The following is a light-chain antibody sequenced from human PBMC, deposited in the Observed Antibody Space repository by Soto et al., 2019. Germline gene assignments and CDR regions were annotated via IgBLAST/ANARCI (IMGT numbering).Light chain of an antibody. CDR2: GAS. Sequence: EIVMTQSPATLSVSPGERATLSCRASQSVSSNLAWHQQKPGQAPRLLIYGASTRATGIPARFSGSGSGTEFTLTISSRQSEDFAVYYCQQYNNWPLTFGQGTKVEIK. CDR3: QQYNNWPLT. CDR1: QSVSSN. J-gene: IGKJ1*01. V-gene: IGKV3-15*01.